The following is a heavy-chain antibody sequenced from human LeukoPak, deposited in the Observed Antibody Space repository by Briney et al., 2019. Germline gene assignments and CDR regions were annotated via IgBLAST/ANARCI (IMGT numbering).Heavy chain of an antibody. CDR1: GFTFSSHY. V-gene: IGHV3-21*01. J-gene: IGHJ4*02. D-gene: IGHD6-19*01. Sequence: GGSLRLSCAASGFTFSSHYMNWVRQAPGKGLEWVSSITGSSSDIFYADSVKGRFTISRDNSRNTLYLQMNSLRAEDTAVYYCTRAVAGTYFDHWGQGTLVTVSS. CDR3: TRAVAGTYFDH. CDR2: ITGSSSDI.